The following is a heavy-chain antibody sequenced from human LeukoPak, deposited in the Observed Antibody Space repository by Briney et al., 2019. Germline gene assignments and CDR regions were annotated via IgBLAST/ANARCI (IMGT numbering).Heavy chain of an antibody. V-gene: IGHV3-30*02. D-gene: IGHD1-26*01. J-gene: IGHJ4*02. CDR1: GFTFSSNG. CDR3: ARDGIVGSPLFKFDY. CDR2: IWYDGSNK. Sequence: GGSLRLSCAASGFTFSSNGMHWVRQAPGKGLEWVAIIWYDGSNKYYADSVKGRFTISRDNSKNTLYLQMNSLRAEDTAVYYCARDGIVGSPLFKFDYWGQGTLVTVSS.